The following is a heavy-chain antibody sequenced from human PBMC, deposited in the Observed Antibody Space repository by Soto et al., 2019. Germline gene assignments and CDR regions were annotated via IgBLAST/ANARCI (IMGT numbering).Heavy chain of an antibody. CDR1: GYTFTGYY. V-gene: IGHV1-2*04. D-gene: IGHD6-13*01. CDR2: INPNSGGT. Sequence: QVQLVQSGAEVKKPGASVKVSCKASGYTFTGYYMHWVRQAPGQGLEWMGWINPNSGGTNYAQKFQGWVTMTRDTSISTAYMELRRLRSDDTAVYYCARDRGRGDSSSLDMYVWGQGTTVTVSS. J-gene: IGHJ6*02. CDR3: ARDRGRGDSSSLDMYV.